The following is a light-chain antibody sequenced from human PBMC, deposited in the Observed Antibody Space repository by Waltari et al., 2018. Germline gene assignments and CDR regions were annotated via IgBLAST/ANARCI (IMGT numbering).Light chain of an antibody. CDR1: TNDLGSYNY. CDR3: CSYAGSYTWV. J-gene: IGLJ3*02. Sequence: SALTQPRSVSGSPGQSVTISCTGTTNDLGSYNYVSWYQQHPGKAPKLIILVVTKRPSGVPDRLSGSKSGNTASLTISGLRAEDEAEYYCCSYAGSYTWVFGGGTKLTVV. CDR2: VVT. V-gene: IGLV2-11*01.